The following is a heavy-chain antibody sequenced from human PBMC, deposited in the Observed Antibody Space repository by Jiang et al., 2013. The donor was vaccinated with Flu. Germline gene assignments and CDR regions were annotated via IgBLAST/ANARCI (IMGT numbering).Heavy chain of an antibody. CDR3: AREVTTVTHNWFDP. V-gene: IGHV4-59*01. D-gene: IGHD4-11*01. CDR1: GGSISSYY. Sequence: GSGLVKPSETLSLTCTVSGGSISSYYWSWIRQPPGKGLEWIGYIYYSGSTNYNPSLKSRVTISLDTSKNQFSLKLSSVTAADTAVYYCAREVTTVTHNWFDPWGQGTLVTVST. J-gene: IGHJ5*02. CDR2: IYYSGST.